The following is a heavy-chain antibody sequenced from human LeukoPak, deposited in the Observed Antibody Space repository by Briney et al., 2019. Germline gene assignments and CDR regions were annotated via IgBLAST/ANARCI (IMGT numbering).Heavy chain of an antibody. V-gene: IGHV4-34*01. J-gene: IGHJ4*02. CDR1: GGSFSGYY. D-gene: IGHD6-19*01. CDR2: INHSGST. CDR3: ARGSIAVAAFDY. Sequence: PSETLCLTCAVYGGSFSGYYWSWIRQPPGKGLEWIGEINHSGSTNYNPSLKSRVTISVDTSKNQFSLKLSSVTAAHTAVYYCARGSIAVAAFDYWGQGTLVTVSS.